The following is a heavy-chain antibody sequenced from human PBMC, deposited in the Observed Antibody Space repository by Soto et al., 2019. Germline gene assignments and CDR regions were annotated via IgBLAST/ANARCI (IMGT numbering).Heavy chain of an antibody. CDR3: ARTSVVVAYYYYMDV. V-gene: IGHV4-39*01. J-gene: IGHJ6*03. CDR2: IYYSGST. CDR1: GGSISSSSYY. D-gene: IGHD2-15*01. Sequence: SETLSLTCTVSGGSISSSSYYWGWIRQPPGKGLEWIGSIYYSGSTYYNPSLKGRVTISVDTSKNQFSLKLSSVTAADTAVYYCARTSVVVAYYYYMDVWGKGTTVTVSS.